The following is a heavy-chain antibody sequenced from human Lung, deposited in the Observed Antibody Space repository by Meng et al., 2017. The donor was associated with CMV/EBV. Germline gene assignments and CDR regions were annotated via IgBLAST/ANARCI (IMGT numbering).Heavy chain of an antibody. J-gene: IGHJ4*02. CDR3: ARFPFDY. CDR2: IYKSGRT. Sequence: LRLSCTVSGSSISSGYYWGWIRQPPGKGLEWIGNIYKSGRTFYSPSLKTRVTMSVDTSKNQFSLKLRSVTAADTAVYYCARFPFDYWGQGTLVTVSS. V-gene: IGHV4-38-2*02. CDR1: GSSISSGYY.